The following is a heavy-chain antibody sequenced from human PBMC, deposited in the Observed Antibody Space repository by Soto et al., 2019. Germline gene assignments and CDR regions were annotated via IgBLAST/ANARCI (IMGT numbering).Heavy chain of an antibody. Sequence: GDSLKISCKGSGYSFTSYWIGWVRQMPGKGLERMGIIYPGDSDTRYSPSFQGQVTISADKSITTTYLQWSSLKASDTAIYYCARLFDTSGWYDYWGQGTLVTVSS. D-gene: IGHD6-19*01. CDR2: IYPGDSDT. V-gene: IGHV5-51*01. CDR3: ARLFDTSGWYDY. J-gene: IGHJ4*02. CDR1: GYSFTSYW.